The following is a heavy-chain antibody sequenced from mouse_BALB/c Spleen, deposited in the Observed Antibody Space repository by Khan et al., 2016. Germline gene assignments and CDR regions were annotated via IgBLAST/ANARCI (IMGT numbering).Heavy chain of an antibody. V-gene: IGHV10-1*02. Sequence: EVQLVESGGGLVQPKGSLKLSCAASGFTFNTYAMSWVRQAPGKGLEWVVRIRTKSNNYATYYADSVKDRFTISRDDSQSMLYLQMNNLKTEDTAMYYCVRELGLLFAYWGQGTLVTVS. D-gene: IGHD3-1*01. CDR1: GFTFNTYA. CDR3: VRELGLLFAY. J-gene: IGHJ3*01. CDR2: IRTKSNNYAT.